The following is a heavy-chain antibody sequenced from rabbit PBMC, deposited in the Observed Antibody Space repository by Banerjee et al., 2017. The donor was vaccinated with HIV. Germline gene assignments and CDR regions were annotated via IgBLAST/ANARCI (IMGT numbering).Heavy chain of an antibody. CDR2: LDAGSSGST. CDR1: VIDFSSYYY. V-gene: IGHV1S45*01. Sequence: QQQLEESGGGLVKPGGTLTLSCKASVIDFSSYYYMGWVRQAPGKGLEWIACLDAGSSGSTYYATWAKGRFTISKTAYTTMTLQMTSLTAADTGAYFYARGQYQANLWGPGTLVTVS. CDR3: ARGQYQANL. J-gene: IGHJ4*01.